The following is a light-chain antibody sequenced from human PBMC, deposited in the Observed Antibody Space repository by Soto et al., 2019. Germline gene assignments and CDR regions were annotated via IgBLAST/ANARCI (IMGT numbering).Light chain of an antibody. CDR3: QHYNSYPWT. J-gene: IGKJ1*01. Sequence: DIQMTQSPSTLSASIGDRVTITCRASQTINNWLAWYQQKPGKAPNLLIYHASNLETGVPSRFSGSAFGTESSLTISSLQPDDFATYYCQHYNSYPWTFGQGTKVEIK. CDR2: HAS. CDR1: QTINNW. V-gene: IGKV1-5*01.